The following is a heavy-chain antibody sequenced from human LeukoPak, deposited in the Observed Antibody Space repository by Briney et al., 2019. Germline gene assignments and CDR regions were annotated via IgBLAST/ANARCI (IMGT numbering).Heavy chain of an antibody. D-gene: IGHD2-2*01. J-gene: IGHJ4*02. Sequence: SVKVSCKASGGTFSSYPFTWVRQAPGQGLEWMGEITPIFGAANYAQTFQGRVTITADESTSTVFMELSSLRSEDTAVYYCARSVRVVPAAIGGVYFDYWGQGTLVTVSS. CDR1: GGTFSSYP. V-gene: IGHV1-69*13. CDR3: ARSVRVVPAAIGGVYFDY. CDR2: ITPIFGAA.